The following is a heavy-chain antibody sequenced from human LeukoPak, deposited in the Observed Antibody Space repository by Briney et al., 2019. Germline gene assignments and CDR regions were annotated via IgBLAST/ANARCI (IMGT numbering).Heavy chain of an antibody. D-gene: IGHD3-16*01. J-gene: IGHJ4*02. CDR1: GFTFSNSW. Sequence: PGGSLRLSCAASGFTFSNSWMHWVRQAPGKGLVRISVINSDGSATSYADSVKGRFTISRDNAKNTLYLQMNSLRAEDTAVYYCAKLTEIVYVSRYDYWGQGTLVTVSS. CDR2: INSDGSAT. V-gene: IGHV3-74*01. CDR3: AKLTEIVYVSRYDY.